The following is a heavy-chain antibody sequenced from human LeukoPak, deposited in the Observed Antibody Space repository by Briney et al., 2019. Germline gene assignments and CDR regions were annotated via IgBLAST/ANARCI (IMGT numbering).Heavy chain of an antibody. J-gene: IGHJ5*02. CDR3: ARGLPWFDP. CDR2: IYYSGST. Sequence: GSLRLSCAASGFTFSSYSMHWVRQAPGKGLEWIGRIYYSGSTYYNPSLKSRVTISVDTSKNQFSLKLSSVTAADTAVYYCARGLPWFDPWGQGTLVTVSS. CDR1: GFTFSSYS. V-gene: IGHV4-39*07.